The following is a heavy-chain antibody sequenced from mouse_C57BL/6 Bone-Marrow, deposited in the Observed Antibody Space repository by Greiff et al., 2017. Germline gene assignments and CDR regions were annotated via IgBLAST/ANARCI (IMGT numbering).Heavy chain of an antibody. CDR1: GFSFTTYA. J-gene: IGHJ3*01. Sequence: EVQRVESGGGLVQPKGSLKLSCAASGFSFTTYAMNWVRQAPGQGLEWVARIRSKSNNYATYYADSVKDRFTISRDDSESMLYLQMNNWKTADTAIDYCVRRSSSGYAWFAYWGQGTLVTVSA. CDR2: IRSKSNNYAT. CDR3: VRRSSSGYAWFAY. D-gene: IGHD3-2*02. V-gene: IGHV10-1*01.